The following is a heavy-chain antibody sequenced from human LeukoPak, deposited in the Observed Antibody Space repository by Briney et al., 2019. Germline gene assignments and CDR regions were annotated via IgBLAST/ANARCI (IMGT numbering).Heavy chain of an antibody. CDR1: GFTVSSNY. J-gene: IGHJ5*02. Sequence: PGGSLRLSCAASGFTVSSNYMSWVRQAPGKGLEWVSVIYSGGSTYYADSVKGRFTISRDNSKNTLYLQMNSLRAEDTAVYYCAGHPPFGEPGGFDPWGQGTLVTVSS. D-gene: IGHD3-10*01. CDR3: AGHPPFGEPGGFDP. CDR2: IYSGGST. V-gene: IGHV3-53*01.